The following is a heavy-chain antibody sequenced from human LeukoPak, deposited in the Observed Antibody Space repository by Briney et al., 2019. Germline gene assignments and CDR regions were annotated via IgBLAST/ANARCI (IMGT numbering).Heavy chain of an antibody. Sequence: ASVKVSCKASGYTFTGYYMHWVRQAPGQGLEWMGIINPSGGSTNYAQKFQGRVTITADESTSTAYMELSSLRSEDTAVYYCASSPRYCSGGSCFWGDYWGQGTLVTVSS. CDR1: GYTFTGYY. V-gene: IGHV1-46*01. J-gene: IGHJ4*02. CDR3: ASSPRYCSGGSCFWGDY. CDR2: INPSGGST. D-gene: IGHD2-15*01.